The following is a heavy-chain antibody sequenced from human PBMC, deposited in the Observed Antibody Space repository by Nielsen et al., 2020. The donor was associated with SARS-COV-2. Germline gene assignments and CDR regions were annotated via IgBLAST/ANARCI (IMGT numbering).Heavy chain of an antibody. CDR2: MYYSGST. CDR3: VRIDMATISVDY. D-gene: IGHD5-24*01. CDR1: GGSISSDFLS. J-gene: IGHJ4*02. V-gene: IGHV4-31*11. Sequence: LRLSCAVSGGSISSDFLSWSWIRQPPGKGLEWIGYMYYSGSTYYNPSLESRVTISVDTSKNQFSLKVNSVTAADTAVYYCVRIDMATISVDYWGRGTLVTVSS.